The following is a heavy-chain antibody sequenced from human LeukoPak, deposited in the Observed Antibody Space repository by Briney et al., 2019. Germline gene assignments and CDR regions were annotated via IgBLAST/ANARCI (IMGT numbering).Heavy chain of an antibody. CDR2: IIPILGIA. Sequence: GAAVKVSCKASGGTFSSYAISWVRQAPGQGLEWMGRIIPILGIANYAQKFQGRVTITADKSTSTAYMELSSLRSEDTAVYYCAREAAAMINYGMDVWGQGTTVTVSS. D-gene: IGHD6-13*01. CDR1: GGTFSSYA. V-gene: IGHV1-69*04. CDR3: AREAAAMINYGMDV. J-gene: IGHJ6*02.